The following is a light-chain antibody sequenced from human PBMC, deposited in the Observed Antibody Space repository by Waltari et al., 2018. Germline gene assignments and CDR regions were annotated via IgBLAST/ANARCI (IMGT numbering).Light chain of an antibody. J-gene: IGKJ5*01. Sequence: DIQLTQSPSTLSASVGARVTITCRASQSISSWLAWFQKKPGKAPKLLIYKASNLESGVPSRFSGSGSGTEFTLTISSLQPDDFATYYCQRYNSYSDTFGPGTRLDIK. CDR1: QSISSW. CDR3: QRYNSYSDT. V-gene: IGKV1-5*03. CDR2: KAS.